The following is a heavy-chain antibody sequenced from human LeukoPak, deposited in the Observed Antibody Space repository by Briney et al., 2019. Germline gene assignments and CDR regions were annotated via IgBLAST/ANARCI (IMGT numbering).Heavy chain of an antibody. D-gene: IGHD3-10*01. CDR3: ARPFYYYGSGSYQN. Sequence: SQTLSLTCTVSGGSISSGNYYYSWIRQPAGKGLEWLGRIYTSGTTNYNPSLKSRVTISVDTSKNQFSLKLSSVTAADTAVYYCARPFYYYGSGSYQNWGQGTLVTVSS. CDR1: GGSISSGNYY. V-gene: IGHV4-61*02. CDR2: IYTSGTT. J-gene: IGHJ4*02.